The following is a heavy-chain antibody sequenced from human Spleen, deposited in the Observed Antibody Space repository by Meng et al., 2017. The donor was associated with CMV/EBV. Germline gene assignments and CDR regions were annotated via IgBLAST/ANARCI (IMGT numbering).Heavy chain of an antibody. CDR2: IYYIGST. Sequence: VSGDSISSTTYYWGWIRQPPGKGLEWIGVIYYIGSTHYNPSLESRATISVDTSKNQFSLKLTSVTAADTAVYYCARERYTSSSYGYWGQGTLVTVSS. J-gene: IGHJ4*02. CDR1: GDSISSTTYY. V-gene: IGHV4-39*07. CDR3: ARERYTSSSYGY. D-gene: IGHD6-13*01.